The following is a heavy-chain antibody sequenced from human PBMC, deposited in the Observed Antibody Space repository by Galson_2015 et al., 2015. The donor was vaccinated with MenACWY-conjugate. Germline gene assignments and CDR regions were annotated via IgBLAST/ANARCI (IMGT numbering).Heavy chain of an antibody. Sequence: SETLSLTCAVSGGSISSSNWWSWVRQLPGKGLEWIGEIYHSGSTNYNPSLKSRVTISVDKSKNQFSLKLSSVTAADTAVYYCARKVSSEWELPDDYWGQGTLVTVSS. D-gene: IGHD1-26*01. CDR3: ARKVSSEWELPDDY. V-gene: IGHV4-4*02. CDR1: GGSISSSNW. CDR2: IYHSGST. J-gene: IGHJ4*02.